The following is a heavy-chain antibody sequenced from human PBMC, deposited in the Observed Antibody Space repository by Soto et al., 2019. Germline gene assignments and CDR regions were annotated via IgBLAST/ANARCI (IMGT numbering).Heavy chain of an antibody. J-gene: IGHJ4*02. CDR1: GFTVSSYA. CDR2: ISGGGVAT. Sequence: EVQVLESGGGLGQPGGSLRLSCAASGFTVSSYAMSWVRQAPGKGLEWVSAISGGGVATNYADSVKGRFTISRDNSKNTLYLQMNSLRAEDTAVYYCAKGRESSGSYRPFDYWGQGTLVTVSS. V-gene: IGHV3-23*01. D-gene: IGHD3-22*01. CDR3: AKGRESSGSYRPFDY.